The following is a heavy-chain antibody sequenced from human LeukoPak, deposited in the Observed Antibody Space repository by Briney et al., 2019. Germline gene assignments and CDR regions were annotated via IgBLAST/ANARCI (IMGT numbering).Heavy chain of an antibody. J-gene: IGHJ4*02. D-gene: IGHD2/OR15-2a*01. V-gene: IGHV3-33*08. CDR1: GFTFRSNG. Sequence: PGRSLRLSCAASGFTFRSNGMHWVRQAPGRGLEWVTYIWYDGGDADYADPVKGRFTISRDNSKNTLYLQMNSLRAEDTAVYYCARYTTGHGFDVWGQGTLVTVSS. CDR2: IWYDGGDA. CDR3: ARYTTGHGFDV.